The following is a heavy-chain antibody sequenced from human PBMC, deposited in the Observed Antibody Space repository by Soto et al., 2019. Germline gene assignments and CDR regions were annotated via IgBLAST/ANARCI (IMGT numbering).Heavy chain of an antibody. CDR2: IYYSGST. CDR3: ARAILTGYYNVIDAFDI. Sequence: SETLSLTCTVSGGSISTYYWSWIRQPPGKGLEWIGYIYYSGSTNYNPSLKSRVTISVDTSKNQFSLKLSSVTAADTAVYYCARAILTGYYNVIDAFDIWGQGTMVTVSS. J-gene: IGHJ3*02. V-gene: IGHV4-59*01. CDR1: GGSISTYY. D-gene: IGHD3-9*01.